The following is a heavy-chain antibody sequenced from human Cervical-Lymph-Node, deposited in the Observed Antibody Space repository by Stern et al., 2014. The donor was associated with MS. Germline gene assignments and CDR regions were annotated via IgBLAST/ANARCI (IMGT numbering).Heavy chain of an antibody. J-gene: IGHJ3*02. Sequence: EVQLVESGGGLVQPGGSLKVSCEASGFVFSASVIHWVRQAHGKGLEWVGRIRNKGNNYATAYGASVKGRFTISRDDSKNTAYLHMRSLKVEDTALYYCSPSSAIWGQGTMVTVSS. CDR1: GFVFSASV. CDR3: SPSSAI. V-gene: IGHV3-73*01. CDR2: IRNKGNNYAT.